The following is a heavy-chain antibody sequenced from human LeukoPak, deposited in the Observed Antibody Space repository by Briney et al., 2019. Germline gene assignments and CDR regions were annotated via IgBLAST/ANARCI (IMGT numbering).Heavy chain of an antibody. CDR1: GGSISSYY. CDR3: ARGRDGYNMD. CDR2: IYYSGST. J-gene: IGHJ4*02. Sequence: SSETLSLTCTVSGGSISSYYWSWIRQPPGKGLEWIGYIYYSGSTNYNPSLKSRVTISVDTSKNQFSLKLSSVTAADTAVYYCARGRDGYNMDWGQGTLVTVSS. V-gene: IGHV4-59*01. D-gene: IGHD5-24*01.